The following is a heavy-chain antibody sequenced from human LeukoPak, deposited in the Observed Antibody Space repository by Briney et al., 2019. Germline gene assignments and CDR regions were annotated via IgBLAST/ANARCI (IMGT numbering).Heavy chain of an antibody. CDR1: GGTFRSYG. J-gene: IGHJ4*02. D-gene: IGHD6-6*01. CDR3: ARDQSIAARQYYFDS. V-gene: IGHV1-69*05. Sequence: GASVKVSCKASGGTFRSYGISWVRQAPGQGLEWMGGIIAIFGTASYPQSFQGRLSITTDESTSTAYMELRSLRSEDTAVYYCARDQSIAARQYYFDSWGQGTLVTVSS. CDR2: IIAIFGTA.